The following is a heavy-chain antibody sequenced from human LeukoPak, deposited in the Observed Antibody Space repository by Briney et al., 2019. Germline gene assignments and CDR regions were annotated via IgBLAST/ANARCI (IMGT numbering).Heavy chain of an antibody. V-gene: IGHV3-74*01. CDR2: INSDGSST. Sequence: GGSLRLSCAASGFTLSSYWMHWVRQAPGKGLVWVSRINSDGSSTSYADSVKGRFTISRDNAKNSLYLQMNSLRAEDTALYHCARVIGDYVWGSYRLGAFDYWGQGTLVTVSS. J-gene: IGHJ4*02. CDR3: ARVIGDYVWGSYRLGAFDY. CDR1: GFTLSSYW. D-gene: IGHD3-16*02.